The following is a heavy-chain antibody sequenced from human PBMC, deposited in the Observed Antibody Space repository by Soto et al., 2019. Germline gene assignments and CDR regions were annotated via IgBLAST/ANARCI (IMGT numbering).Heavy chain of an antibody. CDR2: ISYDGSNK. CDR3: ARDLYYYGSGSDYYYYGMDV. V-gene: IGHV3-30-3*01. Sequence: AGGSLRLSCAASGFTFSSYAMHWVRQAPGKGLEWVVVISYDGSNKYYADSVKGRFTISRDNSKNTLYLQMNSLRAEDTAVYYCARDLYYYGSGSDYYYYGMDVWGQGTTVTVSS. J-gene: IGHJ6*02. CDR1: GFTFSSYA. D-gene: IGHD3-10*01.